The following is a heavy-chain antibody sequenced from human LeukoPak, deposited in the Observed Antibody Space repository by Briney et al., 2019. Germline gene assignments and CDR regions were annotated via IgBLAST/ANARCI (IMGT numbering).Heavy chain of an antibody. CDR3: ARILGGIDY. D-gene: IGHD3-10*01. V-gene: IGHV3-23*01. CDR2: ISGGGGIT. CDR1: GFTVSTYA. J-gene: IGHJ4*02. Sequence: GGSLRLSCLASGFTVSTYAMSWVRQAPGKGLEWVSGISGGGGITYYADSVKGRFTISKDNSKNTLSLQMNSLRAEDTAVYYCARILGGIDYWGQGTLVTVSS.